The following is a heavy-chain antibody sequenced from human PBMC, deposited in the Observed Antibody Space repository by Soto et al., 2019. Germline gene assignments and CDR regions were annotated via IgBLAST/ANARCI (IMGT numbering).Heavy chain of an antibody. CDR1: RFTFTSSC. Sequence: RFTFTSSCRSWVQHSKKQGLDWMGWISAYNGNTNYAQKLQGRVTMTTETSTRTAYMELRSMRSDDTAVYYCARDYKYYYENRGYPDAFGIWGEGTLVT. CDR2: ISAYNGNT. V-gene: IGHV1-18*01. J-gene: IGHJ3*02. D-gene: IGHD3-22*01. CDR3: ARDYKYYYENRGYPDAFGI.